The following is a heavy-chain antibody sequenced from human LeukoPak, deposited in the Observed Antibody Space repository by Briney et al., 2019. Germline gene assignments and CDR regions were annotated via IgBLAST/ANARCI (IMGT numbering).Heavy chain of an antibody. V-gene: IGHV1-2*02. J-gene: IGHJ4*02. CDR3: ARTDIVATIGFDY. CDR2: INPNSGGT. CDR1: VYTFTGYY. Sequence: GASVKVSCKASVYTFTGYYMHWVRQAPGQGLEWMGWINPNSGGTNYAQKFQGRVTMTRDTSISTAYMELRRLRSDDTAVYYCARTDIVATIGFDYWGQGTLVTVSS. D-gene: IGHD5-12*01.